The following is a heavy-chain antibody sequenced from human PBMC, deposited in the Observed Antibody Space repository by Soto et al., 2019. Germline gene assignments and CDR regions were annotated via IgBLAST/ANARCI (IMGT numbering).Heavy chain of an antibody. CDR3: ARESNLSFDY. CDR1: GFTFSSYW. V-gene: IGHV3-7*01. J-gene: IGHJ4*02. CDR2: INQDGIEK. Sequence: GGSLRLSCAASGFTFSSYWMSWVRQAPGKGLEWVASINQDGIEKYYVDSVKGRFTISRENANSSLHLQMNSLRAEDTAVYYCARESNLSFDYPGQGTLVTVSS.